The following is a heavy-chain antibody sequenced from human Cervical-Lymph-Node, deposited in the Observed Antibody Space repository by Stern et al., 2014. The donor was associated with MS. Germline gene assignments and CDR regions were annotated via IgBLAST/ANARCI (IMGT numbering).Heavy chain of an antibody. CDR2: TTYDGGNR. CDR1: RFTFRSYG. CDR3: AKDRRGGYNYLYGMDV. D-gene: IGHD5-18*01. J-gene: IGHJ6*02. Sequence: VQLVESGGGVVQPGASLRLSCTGSRFTFRSYGINWVRQAPGKGPEWVSGTTYDGGNRHYADTVNGRVTMSRDNSKNTVYLHLHSLRPEDTGVYHCAKDRRGGYNYLYGMDVWGQGTTVTVSS. V-gene: IGHV3-30*18.